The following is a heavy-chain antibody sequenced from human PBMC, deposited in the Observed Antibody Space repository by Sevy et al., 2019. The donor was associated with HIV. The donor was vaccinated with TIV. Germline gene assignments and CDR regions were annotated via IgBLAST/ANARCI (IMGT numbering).Heavy chain of an antibody. CDR1: GGSISSSSYY. D-gene: IGHD3-10*01. Sequence: SETLSLTCTVSGGSISSSSYYWGWIRQPPEKGLEWIGSIYYSGSTYYNPSLKSRVTISVDTSKNQFSLKLSSVTAADTDVYYCAIHPVPLYYYGSASPWDVWGQGTTVTVSS. V-gene: IGHV4-39*01. CDR3: AIHPVPLYYYGSASPWDV. CDR2: IYYSGST. J-gene: IGHJ6*02.